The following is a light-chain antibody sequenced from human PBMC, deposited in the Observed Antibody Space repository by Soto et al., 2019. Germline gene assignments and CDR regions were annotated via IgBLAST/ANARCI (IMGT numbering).Light chain of an antibody. CDR3: QQYASLPIT. CDR2: DAS. J-gene: IGKJ5*01. V-gene: IGKV1-33*01. Sequence: DIQMTQSPSSLSASEGDRVTITCQASQDITNYLSWYQQKPGQAPKLLIYDASDSEKGVPGRFSASGSGTHFTLTIISLQTEDFGTYFCQQYASLPITFGQGTRL. CDR1: QDITNY.